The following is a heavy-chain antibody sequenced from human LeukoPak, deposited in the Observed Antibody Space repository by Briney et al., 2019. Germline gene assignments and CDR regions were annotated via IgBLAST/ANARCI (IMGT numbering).Heavy chain of an antibody. D-gene: IGHD3-10*01. CDR3: ARTYYYASGSYKERDY. CDR2: IYHSGRT. V-gene: IGHV4-59*01. CDR1: GGSMSSYY. J-gene: IGHJ4*02. Sequence: SETLSLTCTVSGGSMSSYYWSWIRQPPGKGLEWIGYIYHSGRTIYNPSLRNRVTMSLDTSKKKFSLKLSSVTAADTAVYYCARTYYYASGSYKERDYWGQGTLVTVSS.